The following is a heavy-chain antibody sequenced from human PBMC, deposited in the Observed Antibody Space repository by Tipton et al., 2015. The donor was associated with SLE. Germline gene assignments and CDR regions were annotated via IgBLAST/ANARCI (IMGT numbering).Heavy chain of an antibody. V-gene: IGHV4-4*08. CDR1: GGSISNYS. J-gene: IGHJ4*02. Sequence: TLSLTCTVSGGSISNYSWGWIRQPPGKGLEWIGSIYHSGNTYSNPSLKSRVTISVDTSKNQFSLKMSSVTAADTAVYYCARDTLGGLDYWGQGTLVTVSS. CDR2: IYHSGNT. CDR3: ARDTLGGLDY. D-gene: IGHD7-27*01.